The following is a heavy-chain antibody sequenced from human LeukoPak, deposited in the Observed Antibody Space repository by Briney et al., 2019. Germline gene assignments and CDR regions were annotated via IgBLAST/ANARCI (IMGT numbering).Heavy chain of an antibody. CDR3: ARDHEYSNYD. CDR1: GFTFSSYA. CDR2: ISASGGST. V-gene: IGHV3-23*01. Sequence: PGGSLRLSCAASGFTFSSYAMSWVRQAPGKGLEWVSSISASGGSTYYADSVKGRFTISRDNSKNTLYLQMNSLRAEDTAVYYCARDHEYSNYDWGQGTLVTVSS. D-gene: IGHD4-11*01. J-gene: IGHJ4*02.